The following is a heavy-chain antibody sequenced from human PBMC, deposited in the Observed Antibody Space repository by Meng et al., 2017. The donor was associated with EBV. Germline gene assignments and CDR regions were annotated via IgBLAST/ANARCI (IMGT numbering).Heavy chain of an antibody. J-gene: IGHJ4*02. V-gene: IGHV4-39*07. CDR1: GRSISSSSYY. Sequence: QRQLQESGSGLVQPSQPLSLTCRVSGRSISSSSYYWGWIRQPPGEGLEWIGSIYYSGSTYYHPSLKSRVTISVDTSKNQFSLKLSSVTAADTAVYYCARSSPVRFGELSNWGQGTLVTVSS. D-gene: IGHD3-10*01. CDR3: ARSSPVRFGELSN. CDR2: IYYSGST.